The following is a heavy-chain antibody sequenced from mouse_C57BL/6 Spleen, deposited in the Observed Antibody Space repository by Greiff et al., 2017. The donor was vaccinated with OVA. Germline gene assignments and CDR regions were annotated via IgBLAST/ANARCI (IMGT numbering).Heavy chain of an antibody. J-gene: IGHJ4*01. Sequence: QVQLQQPGAELVKPGASVTMSCKASGYTFTSYWITWVKQRPGQGLEWIGDIYPGSGSTYYNEKFKSKATLTVDTSSSTAYMQLSSLTSEDSAVYYCAGSYGLYAMDYWGQGTSVTVSS. CDR2: IYPGSGST. CDR3: AGSYGLYAMDY. CDR1: GYTFTSYW. V-gene: IGHV1-55*01. D-gene: IGHD1-1*02.